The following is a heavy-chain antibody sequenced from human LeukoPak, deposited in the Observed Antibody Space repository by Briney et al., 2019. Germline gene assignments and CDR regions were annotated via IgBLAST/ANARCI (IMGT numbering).Heavy chain of an antibody. Sequence: RSGGSLRLSCAASGFTITNARMGWVRQAPGKGLVWVGLIKSKIDGGTTDLAAPVKGRFTISTDDSKHTLYLQMNSLKTEDTAVYYCTTGYGHSDFDYWGQGTLVTVSS. CDR1: GFTITNAR. V-gene: IGHV3-15*01. CDR2: IKSKIDGGTT. J-gene: IGHJ4*02. D-gene: IGHD3-3*02. CDR3: TTGYGHSDFDY.